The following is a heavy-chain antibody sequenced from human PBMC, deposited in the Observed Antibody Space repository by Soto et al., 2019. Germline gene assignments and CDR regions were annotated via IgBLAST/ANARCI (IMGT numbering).Heavy chain of an antibody. D-gene: IGHD1-26*01. CDR2: ISYDGSNK. V-gene: IGHV3-30-3*01. CDR3: ARGDSGGYYFDY. J-gene: IGHJ4*02. CDR1: GFTFSSYA. Sequence: QVQLVESGGGVVQPGRSLRLSCAASGFTFSSYAMHWFRQAPGKGLEWVAVISYDGSNKYYADSVKGRFTISRDNSKNTLYLQMNSLRAEDTAVYYCARGDSGGYYFDYWGQGTLVTVSS.